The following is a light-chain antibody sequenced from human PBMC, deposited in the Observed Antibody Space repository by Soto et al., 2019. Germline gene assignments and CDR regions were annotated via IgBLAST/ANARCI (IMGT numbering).Light chain of an antibody. CDR3: TSDTTSSTYV. CDR2: EVS. CDR1: SSDVGNYNR. V-gene: IGLV2-18*02. J-gene: IGLJ1*01. Sequence: QSALTQPASVSGSPGQSVTISCTGTSSDVGNYNRVSWYQQPPGTAPKLMIYEVSNRPSGVPDRFSGSKSGNTASLTISGLHAEDEADYYCTSDTTSSTYVFGTGTKVTVL.